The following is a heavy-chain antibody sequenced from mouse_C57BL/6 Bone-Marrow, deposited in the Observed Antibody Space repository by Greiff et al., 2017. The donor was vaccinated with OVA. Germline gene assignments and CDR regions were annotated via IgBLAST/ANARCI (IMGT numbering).Heavy chain of an antibody. D-gene: IGHD1-1*01. CDR3: AHYYYGSSYVWFAY. Sequence: QVQLKESGPGILQSSQTLSLSCSFSGFSLSTSGMGVSWIRQPSGKGLEWLAHLYWDDDKRYNPSLKSRLTISKDTSRNQVFLKITSVDTADTATYYCAHYYYGSSYVWFAYWGQGTLVTVSA. CDR1: GFSLSTSGMG. V-gene: IGHV8-12*01. CDR2: LYWDDDK. J-gene: IGHJ3*01.